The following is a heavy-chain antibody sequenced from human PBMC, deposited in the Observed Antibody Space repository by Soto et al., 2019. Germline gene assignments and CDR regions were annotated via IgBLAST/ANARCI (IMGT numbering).Heavy chain of an antibody. Sequence: QLQLQESGPGLVKPSETLSLTCTVSGGSISSSSYYWGWIRQPPGKGLEWIGSIYYSGSTYYNPSLKSRVTISVDTSKNQFSLKLSSVTAADTAVYYCASQNSGWGKEDYWGQGTLVTVSS. V-gene: IGHV4-39*01. CDR3: ASQNSGWGKEDY. J-gene: IGHJ4*02. CDR1: GGSISSSSYY. D-gene: IGHD6-19*01. CDR2: IYYSGST.